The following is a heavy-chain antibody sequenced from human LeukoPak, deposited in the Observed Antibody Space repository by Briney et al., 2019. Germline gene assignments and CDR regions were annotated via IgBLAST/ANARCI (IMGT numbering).Heavy chain of an antibody. Sequence: ASVKVSCKASGYTFTSYGISWVRQAPGQGLEWMGWISAYNGNTNYAQKLQGRVTMTTDTSTSTAYMELRSLRSDDTAVYYCARSWWEPSPFWSPKYYGMDVWGQGTTVTVSS. D-gene: IGHD1-26*01. CDR1: GYTFTSYG. J-gene: IGHJ6*02. CDR2: ISAYNGNT. V-gene: IGHV1-18*01. CDR3: ARSWWEPSPFWSPKYYGMDV.